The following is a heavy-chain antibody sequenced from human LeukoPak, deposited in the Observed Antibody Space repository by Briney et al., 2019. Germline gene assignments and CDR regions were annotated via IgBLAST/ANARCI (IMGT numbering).Heavy chain of an antibody. V-gene: IGHV4-59*01. J-gene: IGHJ4*02. Sequence: GSLRLSCAASGFSFSRYSLSWVRQAPGKGLEWIGYVYGSGYTNYNPSLKSRVTMSIDTSKNHFSLKLTSVTAADTATYYCARETSLAWFASGLGFNYWGQGILVTVSS. D-gene: IGHD6-19*01. CDR3: ARETSLAWFASGLGFNY. CDR1: GFSFSRYS. CDR2: VYGSGYT.